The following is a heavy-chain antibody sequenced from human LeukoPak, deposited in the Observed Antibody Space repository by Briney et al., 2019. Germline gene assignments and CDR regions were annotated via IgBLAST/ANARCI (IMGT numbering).Heavy chain of an antibody. Sequence: PSETLSLTCTGSGVSISNDYWSWIRQPPGKGLECIGYIYYTGSTNYNPSLKSRVTISVDTAKNQLSLKLSSVTAADSAVYYCARARTGFDLWGQGALVTVSS. CDR1: GVSISNDY. CDR2: IYYTGST. D-gene: IGHD1-1*01. CDR3: ARARTGFDL. V-gene: IGHV4-59*01. J-gene: IGHJ5*02.